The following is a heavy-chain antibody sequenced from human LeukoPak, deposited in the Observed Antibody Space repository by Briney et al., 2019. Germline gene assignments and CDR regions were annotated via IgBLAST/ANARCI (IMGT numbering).Heavy chain of an antibody. J-gene: IGHJ4*02. CDR1: GFTFSSYA. Sequence: GGSLRLSCAASGFTFSSYAMSWVRQAPGEGLEWVSAISGSGSSTYYTDSVEGRFTISRDNSKNTLYLQMNSLRAEDTAVYYCAKDLGYCSAGNCYTFDFWGQGTLVTVSS. CDR3: AKDLGYCSAGNCYTFDF. V-gene: IGHV3-23*01. CDR2: ISGSGSST. D-gene: IGHD2-15*01.